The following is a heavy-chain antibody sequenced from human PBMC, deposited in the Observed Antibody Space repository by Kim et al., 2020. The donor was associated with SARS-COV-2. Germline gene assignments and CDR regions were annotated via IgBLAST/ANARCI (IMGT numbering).Heavy chain of an antibody. CDR2: IIPIFGTA. J-gene: IGHJ4*02. CDR1: GGTFSSYA. CDR3: ARAPNYYYDSSGYSFDY. Sequence: SVKVSCKASGGTFSSYAISWVRQAPGQGLEWMGGIIPIFGTANYAQKFQGRVTITADKSTSTAYMELSSLRSEDTAVYYCARAPNYYYDSSGYSFDYWGQGTLVNVSS. D-gene: IGHD3-22*01. V-gene: IGHV1-69*06.